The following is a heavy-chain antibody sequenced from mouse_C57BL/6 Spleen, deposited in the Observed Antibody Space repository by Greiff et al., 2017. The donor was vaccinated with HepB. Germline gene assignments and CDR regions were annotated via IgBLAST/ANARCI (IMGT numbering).Heavy chain of an antibody. CDR2: IHPSDSDT. Sequence: QVQLQQPGAELVKPGASVKVSCKASGYTFTSYWMHWVKQRPGQGLEWIGRIHPSDSDTNYNQKFKGKATLTVDKSTSTAYMQLSSLTSADAAVYYCAIGFYYGYDGFAYWGQGTLVTVSA. CDR1: GYTFTSYW. V-gene: IGHV1-74*01. CDR3: AIGFYYGYDGFAY. D-gene: IGHD2-2*01. J-gene: IGHJ3*01.